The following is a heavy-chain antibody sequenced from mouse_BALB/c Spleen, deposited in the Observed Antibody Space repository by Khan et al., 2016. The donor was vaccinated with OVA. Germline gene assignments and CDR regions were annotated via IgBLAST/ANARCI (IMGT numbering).Heavy chain of an antibody. V-gene: IGHV5-6-3*01. CDR1: GFTFSSFG. CDR2: INSNGGST. J-gene: IGHJ4*01. CDR3: SRDPYYYGSKYAMDY. D-gene: IGHD1-1*01. Sequence: EVELVESGGGLMQPGGSLKLSCAASGFTFSSFGMSWVRQTPDKRLELVATINSNGGSTYYPDSVKGRSTISRDNAKNTLYLQMISLKSEDTAIDYCSRDPYYYGSKYAMDYWGQGTSVTVSS.